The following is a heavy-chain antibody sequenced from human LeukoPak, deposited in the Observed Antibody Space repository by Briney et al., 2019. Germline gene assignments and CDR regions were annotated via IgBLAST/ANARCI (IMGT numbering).Heavy chain of an antibody. Sequence: ASVKVSCKASGYTFTGYYMHWVRQAPGQGLEWMGRINPNSGGTNYAQKFQGRVTMTRDTSISTAYMELSRLRSDDTAVYYCARDRYYYDSSGQIDYWDQGTLVTVSS. J-gene: IGHJ4*02. D-gene: IGHD3-22*01. CDR1: GYTFTGYY. CDR2: INPNSGGT. CDR3: ARDRYYYDSSGQIDY. V-gene: IGHV1-2*06.